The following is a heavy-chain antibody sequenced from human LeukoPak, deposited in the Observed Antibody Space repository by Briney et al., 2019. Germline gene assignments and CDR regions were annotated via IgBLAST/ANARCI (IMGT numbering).Heavy chain of an antibody. CDR2: IYPGDSDT. V-gene: IGHV5-51*01. CDR3: ARRAYYYDSSGPTHWYFDL. J-gene: IGHJ2*01. D-gene: IGHD3-22*01. CDR1: GYSFTSYW. Sequence: GESLKISCKGSGYSFTSYWIGWVRQMPGKGLEWMGIIYPGDSDTRYSPSFQGQVTISADKSTSTAYLQWSSLKASDTAMYYCARRAYYYDSSGPTHWYFDLWGRGTLVTVSS.